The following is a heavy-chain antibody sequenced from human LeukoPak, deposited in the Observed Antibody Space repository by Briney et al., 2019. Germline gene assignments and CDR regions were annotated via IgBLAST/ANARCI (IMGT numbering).Heavy chain of an antibody. CDR1: GFTFITYS. J-gene: IGHJ4*02. CDR2: ISSTNTYI. V-gene: IGHV3-21*01. CDR3: AREGAVVVPAGYLDY. Sequence: PGGSLRLSCAASGFTFITYSMNWVRQTPGKGLEWVASISSTNTYIHYADSVKGRFTVSRDNARNSLFLQMNSLRADDTAVYYCAREGAVVVPAGYLDYWGQGTLVTV. D-gene: IGHD2-2*01.